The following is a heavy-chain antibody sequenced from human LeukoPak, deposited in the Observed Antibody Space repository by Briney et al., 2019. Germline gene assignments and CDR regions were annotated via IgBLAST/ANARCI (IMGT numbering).Heavy chain of an antibody. CDR2: ISGGST. Sequence: PGGSLRLSCAASGFTVSSNEMSWVRQAPGKGLEWVSSISGGSTYYADSRKGRFTISRDNSKNTLHLQMNSLRAEDTAVYYCTRSRGSGSYSPPNYFDPWGQGTLVTVSS. D-gene: IGHD3-10*01. CDR1: GFTVSSNE. CDR3: TRSRGSGSYSPPNYFDP. J-gene: IGHJ5*02. V-gene: IGHV3-38-3*01.